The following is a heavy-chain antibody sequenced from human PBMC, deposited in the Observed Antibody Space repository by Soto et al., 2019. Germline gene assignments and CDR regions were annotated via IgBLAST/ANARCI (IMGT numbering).Heavy chain of an antibody. V-gene: IGHV4-28*01. D-gene: IGHD1-26*01. J-gene: IGHJ6*02. CDR3: ARTEAPQVVGATPSYYGMDV. CDR1: GYSISSSNW. Sequence: SETLSLTCAVSGYSISSSNWWGWIRQPPGKVLEWIGYIYYSGSTSYNPSLKSRVTRAEDKSKNQFTLKLSSVTAVDTAVYYCARTEAPQVVGATPSYYGMDVWGQGTTVTVSS. CDR2: IYYSGST.